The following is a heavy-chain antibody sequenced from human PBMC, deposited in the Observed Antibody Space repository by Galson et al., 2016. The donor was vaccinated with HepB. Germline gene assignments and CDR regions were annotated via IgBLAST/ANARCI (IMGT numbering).Heavy chain of an antibody. CDR2: MRSKADGATS. Sequence: SLRLSCAASGFAFSNAWMGWVRQVPGKGLEWVGRMRSKADGATSEYSPPVKGRFSISRDDSNNTLYLQMNSLKTEDTAVYYCTTDGSFFEWSLLPDQDYWGQGTLVTVSS. CDR3: TTDGSFFEWSLLPDQDY. D-gene: IGHD3-3*01. J-gene: IGHJ4*02. CDR1: GFAFSNAW. V-gene: IGHV3-15*01.